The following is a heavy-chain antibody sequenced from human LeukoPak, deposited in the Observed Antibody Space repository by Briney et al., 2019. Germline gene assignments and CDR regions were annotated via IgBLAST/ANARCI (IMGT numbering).Heavy chain of an antibody. D-gene: IGHD5-24*01. CDR1: GGSISSYY. CDR3: ASLEMATVYFDY. CDR2: IYYSGST. V-gene: IGHV4-59*01. Sequence: PSETLSLTCTVSGGSISSYYWSWIRQPPGKGLEWIWYIYYSGSTNYNPSLKSRVTISVDTSKNTFSLKLRSVTAADTAVYYCASLEMATVYFDYWGQGTLVTVSS. J-gene: IGHJ4*02.